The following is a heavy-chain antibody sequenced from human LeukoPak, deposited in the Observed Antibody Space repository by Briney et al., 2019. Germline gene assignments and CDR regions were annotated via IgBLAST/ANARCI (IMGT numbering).Heavy chain of an antibody. D-gene: IGHD4-17*01. Sequence: SETLSLTCTVSGGSISSHFWSWLRQPPGKGLEWIAYIYYSGSTDYSGSTDYNPSLKSRVTISVDTSKKQFSLKLSSVTAGDTAVYYCARQTMTTADAFDIWGQGTMVTVSS. CDR2: IYYSGSTDYSGST. CDR1: GGSISSHF. J-gene: IGHJ3*02. V-gene: IGHV4-59*08. CDR3: ARQTMTTADAFDI.